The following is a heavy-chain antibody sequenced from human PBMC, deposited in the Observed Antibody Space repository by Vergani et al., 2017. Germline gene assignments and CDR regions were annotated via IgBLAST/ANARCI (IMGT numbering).Heavy chain of an antibody. CDR3: ARGPFPVSGETIFPPYFDY. J-gene: IGHJ4*02. CDR2: INHSGST. Sequence: QVKLQESGPGLLKPSETLSLTCAVYGGSFSGYYWSWIRQPPGKGLEWIGEINHSGSTNYNPSLKSRVTISVDTSKNQFSLKLSSVTAADTAVYYCARGPFPVSGETIFPPYFDYWGQGTLVTVSS. D-gene: IGHD2-15*01. V-gene: IGHV4-34*01. CDR1: GGSFSGYY.